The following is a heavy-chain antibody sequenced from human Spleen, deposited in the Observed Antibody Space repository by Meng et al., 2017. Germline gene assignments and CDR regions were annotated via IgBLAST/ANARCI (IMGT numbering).Heavy chain of an antibody. D-gene: IGHD5-12*01. V-gene: IGHV4-34*01. CDR1: GGPFSGYF. J-gene: IGHJ4*02. CDR3: ARSQGPYSGYDLNY. Sequence: VQLQQWGAGLVEPSETLSLTCGVSGGPFSGYFWSWIRQPPGKGLEWIGEINHSGSTSYNPSLKSRVTISVDTSKNHFYLKLSSVTAADTAVYYCARSQGPYSGYDLNYWGQGSLVTVSS. CDR2: INHSGST.